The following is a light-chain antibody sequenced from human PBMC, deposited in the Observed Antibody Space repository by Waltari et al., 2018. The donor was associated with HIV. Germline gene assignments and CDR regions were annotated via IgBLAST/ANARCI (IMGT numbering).Light chain of an antibody. CDR1: QSINSCY. V-gene: IGKV3-20*01. J-gene: IGKJ2*02. CDR3: QQYGNSPPCT. Sequence: EIVLAQSPGTLSLSPGERAILSCRASQSINSCYLAWYQRKPGQAPRLLILDTSSRASCIPDRFSSSGSGTDFTLTISNLEPEDFAVYYCQQYGNSPPCTFGQGTKLEIK. CDR2: DTS.